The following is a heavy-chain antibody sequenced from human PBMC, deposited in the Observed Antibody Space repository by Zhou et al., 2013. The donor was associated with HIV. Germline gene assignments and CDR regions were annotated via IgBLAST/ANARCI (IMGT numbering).Heavy chain of an antibody. J-gene: IGHJ5*02. CDR2: IYHSGNT. CDR1: GYSISSGYY. D-gene: IGHD2-8*02. V-gene: IGHV4-38-2*01. Sequence: QVQLQESGPGLVKPSETLSLTCAVSGYSISSGYYWGWIRQPPGKGPEWIATIYHSGNTYYNPSLKSRVTISVDTSKNQFSLRLSSVTAADAAVYYCARAPSVVVDATWGNWFDPWGQGIRGHRLL. CDR3: ARAPSVVVDATWGNWFDP.